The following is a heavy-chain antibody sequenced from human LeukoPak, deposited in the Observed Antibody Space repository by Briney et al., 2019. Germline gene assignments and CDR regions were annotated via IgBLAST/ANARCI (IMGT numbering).Heavy chain of an antibody. J-gene: IGHJ4*02. V-gene: IGHV3-30*04. CDR2: ISYDGSNK. D-gene: IGHD3-10*01. CDR3: ARESSAGVGVRGVKDY. Sequence: PGRSLRLSCAASGFTFSSYAMHWVRQAPGKGLEWVAVISYDGSNKYYADSVKGRFTISRDNSKNTLYLQMNSLRAEDTAVYYCARESSAGVGVRGVKDYWGQGTLVTVSS. CDR1: GFTFSSYA.